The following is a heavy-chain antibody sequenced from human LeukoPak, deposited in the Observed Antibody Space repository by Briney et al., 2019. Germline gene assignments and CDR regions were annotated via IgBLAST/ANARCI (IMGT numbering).Heavy chain of an antibody. D-gene: IGHD5-12*01. CDR2: IYPGDSDT. V-gene: IGHV5-51*01. CDR1: GYSFTSYW. CDR3: ARRGLFGYSGYDYWFDP. Sequence: RGESLKISCKGSGYSFTSYWIGWVRQMPGKGLEWMGIIYPGDSDTRYSPSFQGQVTISADKSISTAYLQWSSLKASDTAMYYCARRGLFGYSGYDYWFDPWGQGTLVTVSS. J-gene: IGHJ5*02.